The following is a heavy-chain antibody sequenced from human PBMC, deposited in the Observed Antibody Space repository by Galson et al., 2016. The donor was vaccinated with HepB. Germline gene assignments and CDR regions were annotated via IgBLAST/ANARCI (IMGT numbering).Heavy chain of an antibody. CDR3: ARQYSSSSFYYGMDG. D-gene: IGHD6-6*01. Sequence: CAIVADSVSSNSATWNWIRQSPSRGLEGLGRIYYRSKWYSDYAVSVKSRVTINPDTSTNQFSLHLNSATPEDTAVYYCARQYSSSSFYYGMDGWGQGTTVTVSS. CDR2: IYYRSKWYS. J-gene: IGHJ6*02. CDR1: ADSVSSNSAT. V-gene: IGHV6-1*01.